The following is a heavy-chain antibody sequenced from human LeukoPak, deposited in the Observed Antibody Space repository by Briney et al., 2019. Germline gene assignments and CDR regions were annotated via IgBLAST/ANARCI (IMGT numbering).Heavy chain of an antibody. D-gene: IGHD4-17*01. CDR2: ISSTSSDI. J-gene: IGHJ4*02. CDR1: GFAFETYT. CDR3: AKDPGPYGDYYFDY. V-gene: IGHV3-21*04. Sequence: KPGGSLRLSCVASGFAFETYTMNWVRQAPGKGLEWVSFISSTSSDINYADSVRDRFTISRDNAKNSLFLQMNSLRAEDTAVYYCAKDPGPYGDYYFDYWGQGTLVTVSS.